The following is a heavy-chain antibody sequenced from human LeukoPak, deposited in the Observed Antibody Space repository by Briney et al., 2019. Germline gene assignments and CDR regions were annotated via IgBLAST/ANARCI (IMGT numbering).Heavy chain of an antibody. CDR1: GYSFTSYW. V-gene: IGHV5-51*01. CDR2: IYPGDSDT. D-gene: IGHD6-13*01. Sequence: GESLKISCKGSGYSFTSYWIGWVRQMPGKGLEWMGIIYPGDSDTRYSPSFQGQVTISADKSISTAYLQWSSLKASDTAMYYCARHGVIAAAGSTVDYWGQGTLVTVSS. CDR3: ARHGVIAAAGSTVDY. J-gene: IGHJ4*02.